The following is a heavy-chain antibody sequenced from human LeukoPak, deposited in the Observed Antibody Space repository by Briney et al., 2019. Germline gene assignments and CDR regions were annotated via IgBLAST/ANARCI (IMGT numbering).Heavy chain of an antibody. CDR1: GGSFSGYY. D-gene: IGHD3-9*01. CDR3: ARHGLDILTGYSNNWFDP. Sequence: SETLSLTCAVYGGSFSGYYWSWIRQPPGKGLEWIGEINHSGSTNYNPSLKSRVTISVDMSKNQFPLKLSSVTAADTAVYYCARHGLDILTGYSNNWFDPWGQGTLVTVSS. V-gene: IGHV4-34*01. J-gene: IGHJ5*02. CDR2: INHSGST.